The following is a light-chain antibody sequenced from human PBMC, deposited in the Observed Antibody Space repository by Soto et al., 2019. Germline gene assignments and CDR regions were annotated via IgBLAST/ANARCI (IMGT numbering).Light chain of an antibody. CDR3: QHSFLSPLGA. V-gene: IGKV1-39*01. J-gene: IGKJ2*01. CDR1: QNINDY. CDR2: AAS. Sequence: DIQMTQSPSSLSASVGDRVTITCRASQNINDYLNWYQQQAGKAPKLLIYAASTLFDGVPSRFSGSGSGTDFTLTITSLQPEDSASYYCQHSFLSPLGAFGQGTKLEI.